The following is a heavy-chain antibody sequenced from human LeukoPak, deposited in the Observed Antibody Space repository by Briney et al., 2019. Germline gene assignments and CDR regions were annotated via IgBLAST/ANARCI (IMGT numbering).Heavy chain of an antibody. CDR2: IYTSGRT. Sequence: SQTLSLTCSVSGGSISSGSYYWSWIRQPAGKGLEWIGRIYTSGRTNYNPSLKSRVTISVDTSKNQFSLKLSSVTAADTAVYYCASAHSSGWHLDYWGQGTLVTVSS. D-gene: IGHD6-19*01. CDR1: GGSISSGSYY. J-gene: IGHJ4*02. CDR3: ASAHSSGWHLDY. V-gene: IGHV4-61*02.